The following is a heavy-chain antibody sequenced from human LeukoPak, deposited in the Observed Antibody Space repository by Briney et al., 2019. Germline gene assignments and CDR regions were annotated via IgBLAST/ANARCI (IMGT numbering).Heavy chain of an antibody. CDR2: ISYDGSNK. Sequence: PGRSLRLSCAASGFTFSSYGMHWVRQAPGKGLEWVAVISYDGSNKYYADSVKGRFTISRDNSKNTLYLQMNSLRAEDTAVYYCARELDAFDIWGQGTKVTVSS. CDR3: ARELDAFDI. V-gene: IGHV3-30*03. J-gene: IGHJ3*02. CDR1: GFTFSSYG.